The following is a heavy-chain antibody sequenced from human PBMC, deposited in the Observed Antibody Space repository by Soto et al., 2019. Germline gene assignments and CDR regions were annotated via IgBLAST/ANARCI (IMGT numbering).Heavy chain of an antibody. D-gene: IGHD2-15*01. CDR2: IWYDGSNK. CDR1: RFTFSSYG. V-gene: IGHV3-33*01. Sequence: GGSLRLSCAASRFTFSSYGMHWVRQAPGKGLEWVAVIWYDGSNKYYADSVKGRFTISRDNSKNTLYLQMNSLRAEDTAVYYCARVACSGGSCLLYYYYGMDVWGQGTTVTVSS. J-gene: IGHJ6*02. CDR3: ARVACSGGSCLLYYYYGMDV.